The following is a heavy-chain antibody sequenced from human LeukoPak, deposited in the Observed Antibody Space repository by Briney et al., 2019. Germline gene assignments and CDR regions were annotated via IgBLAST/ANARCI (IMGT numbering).Heavy chain of an antibody. CDR3: ARRGYGSGSYYNGYYYYMDV. J-gene: IGHJ6*03. CDR2: IQFDGANK. D-gene: IGHD3-10*01. V-gene: IGHV3-30*02. Sequence: GGSLRLSCAASGFIFTSYGMHWVRQAPGKGLEWVAFIQFDGANKYYADSVKGRFTISRDNSKNMLYLLMNSLRAEDTAVYYCARRGYGSGSYYNGYYYYMDVWGKGTTVTVSS. CDR1: GFIFTSYG.